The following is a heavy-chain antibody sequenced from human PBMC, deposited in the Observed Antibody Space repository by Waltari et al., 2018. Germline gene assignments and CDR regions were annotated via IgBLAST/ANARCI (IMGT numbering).Heavy chain of an antibody. D-gene: IGHD3-16*01. CDR1: AFTVSSNY. CDR2: CYRGGST. CDR3: ARDSTDGGLYFQY. V-gene: IGHV3-53*01. Sequence: EVQLVEPGGGLIQPGGSLRLSCAASAFTVSSNYMSWVRQAPGKGLEWVSVCYRGGSTYYADAVKGRFTISRDNSKNRLYLQMNSLRAEDTAVYYWARDSTDGGLYFQYWGQGTLVTVSS. J-gene: IGHJ1*01.